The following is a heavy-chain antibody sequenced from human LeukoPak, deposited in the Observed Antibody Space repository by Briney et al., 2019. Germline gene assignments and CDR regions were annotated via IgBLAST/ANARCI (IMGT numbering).Heavy chain of an antibody. Sequence: PSETLSLTCTVSGGSISSGDSYWSWIRQPPGKGLEWIGYIYYSGSTYYNPSLKSRVTISVNTSKNQFSLKLSSVTAADTAVYYCARDPPQYGGFDLWGRGTLVTVSS. D-gene: IGHD3-16*01. V-gene: IGHV4-30-4*01. J-gene: IGHJ2*01. CDR1: GGSISSGDSY. CDR3: ARDPPQYGGFDL. CDR2: IYYSGST.